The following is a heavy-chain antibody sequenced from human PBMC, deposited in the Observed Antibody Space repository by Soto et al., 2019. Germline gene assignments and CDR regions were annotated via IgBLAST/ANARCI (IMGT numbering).Heavy chain of an antibody. Sequence: EVQLVESGGGLVQPGRSLRLSCAASGFTFDDYAMHWVRQAPGKGLEWVSGISWNSGSIGYADSVKGRFTISRDNAKNSLYLQMNSLRAEDTALYYCARSYFTVVVAATIGYWGQGTLVTVSS. CDR3: ARSYFTVVVAATIGY. CDR1: GFTFDDYA. CDR2: ISWNSGSI. J-gene: IGHJ4*02. D-gene: IGHD2-15*01. V-gene: IGHV3-9*01.